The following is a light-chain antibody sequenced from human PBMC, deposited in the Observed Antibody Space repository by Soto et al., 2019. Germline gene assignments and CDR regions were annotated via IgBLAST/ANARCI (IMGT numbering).Light chain of an antibody. CDR1: QSILDRSRNKYY. J-gene: IGKJ1*01. Sequence: DIVMTQSPDSLAVSLGERATFNCKSSQSILDRSRNKYYLAWYQQKSGQPPKLLIYWASLREPGVPDRFTGSRSWTDFTLTITSLQAEDVAVYYCQQYFTSPWTFGQGTKVEI. V-gene: IGKV4-1*01. CDR3: QQYFTSPWT. CDR2: WAS.